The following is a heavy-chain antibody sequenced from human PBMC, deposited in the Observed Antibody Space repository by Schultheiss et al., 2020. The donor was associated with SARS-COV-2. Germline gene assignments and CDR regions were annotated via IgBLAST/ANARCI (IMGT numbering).Heavy chain of an antibody. V-gene: IGHV5-51*01. Sequence: GESLKISCEGSGYSFDRYWIGWVRQMPGKGLEWMGIVYPGDSDTRYSPSFQGQVTFSADKSVSTAYLQWSSLQTSDTAIYYCPRPLRVGATRDAFDIWGQGTMVTVSS. J-gene: IGHJ3*02. D-gene: IGHD1-26*01. CDR1: GYSFDRYW. CDR3: PRPLRVGATRDAFDI. CDR2: VYPGDSDT.